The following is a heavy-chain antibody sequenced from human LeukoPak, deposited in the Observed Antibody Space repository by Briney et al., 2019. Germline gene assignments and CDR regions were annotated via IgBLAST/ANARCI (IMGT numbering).Heavy chain of an antibody. V-gene: IGHV3-23*01. Sequence: GGSLRLSCAACGFTFSSYAMNWVRQAPGKGLEWVSGTGSTGVSKFYADSVKGRFTVSRDNSKNTLSLQMNSLRAEDTAVYYCAKDPGVVPAHYFDYWGQGTLVTVSS. CDR1: GFTFSSYA. CDR2: TGSTGVSK. D-gene: IGHD2-2*01. CDR3: AKDPGVVPAHYFDY. J-gene: IGHJ4*02.